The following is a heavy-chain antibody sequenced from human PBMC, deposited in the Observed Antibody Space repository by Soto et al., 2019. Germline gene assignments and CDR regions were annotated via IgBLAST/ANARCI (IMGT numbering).Heavy chain of an antibody. CDR2: IIAVLGIT. Sequence: QVHLVQSGAEVRKPGSSVKVSCKASGGTSSTYTISWVRQAPGQGLEWMGRIIAVLGITNYAQSFQCRVTITADKSTSTAYMELSSLRSEDTAVYYCAREEGTVTYDYWGQGTLVTVSS. CDR1: GGTSSTYT. CDR3: AREEGTVTYDY. D-gene: IGHD4-17*01. J-gene: IGHJ4*02. V-gene: IGHV1-69*08.